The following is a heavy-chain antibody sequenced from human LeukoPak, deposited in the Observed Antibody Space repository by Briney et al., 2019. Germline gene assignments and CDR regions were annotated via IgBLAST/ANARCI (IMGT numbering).Heavy chain of an antibody. V-gene: IGHV4-34*01. CDR3: ARAPTRTIFGVSLGTGFDY. CDR2: INHSGST. J-gene: IGHJ4*02. CDR1: GGSFSGYY. Sequence: SETLSLICAVYGGSFSGYYWSWIRQPPGKGLEWIGEINHSGSTNYNPSLKSRVTISVDTSKNQFSLKLSSVTAADTAVYYCARAPTRTIFGVSLGTGFDYWGQGTLVTVSS. D-gene: IGHD3-3*01.